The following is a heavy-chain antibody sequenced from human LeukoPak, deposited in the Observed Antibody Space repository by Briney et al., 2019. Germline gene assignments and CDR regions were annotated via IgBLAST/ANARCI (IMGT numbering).Heavy chain of an antibody. CDR3: AKGSGINHYHWIDP. V-gene: IGHV3-23*01. CDR2: ISGGGGST. CDR1: GFTLTNNP. Sequence: QPGGSLRLSCAASGFTLTNNPVTWVRQAPGKGLEWVSGISGGGGSTYYADSVKGRFTISRDNSKNTLYLQMDSLRAEDTALYYCAKGSGINHYHWIDPWGQGTLVTVSS. D-gene: IGHD1-14*01. J-gene: IGHJ5*02.